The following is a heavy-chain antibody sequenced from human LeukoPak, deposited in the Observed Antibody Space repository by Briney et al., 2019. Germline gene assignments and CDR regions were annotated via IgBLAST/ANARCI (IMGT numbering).Heavy chain of an antibody. CDR2: IIPIFGTA. CDR3: ARAAAMREYYFDY. J-gene: IGHJ4*02. CDR1: GGTFSSYA. V-gene: IGHV1-69*05. D-gene: IGHD2-2*01. Sequence: SVKVSCKASGGTFSSYAISWVRQAPGQGLEWMGGIIPIFGTANYAQKFQGGVTITTDESTSTAYMELSSLRSEDTAVYYCARAAAMREYYFDYWGQGTLVTVSS.